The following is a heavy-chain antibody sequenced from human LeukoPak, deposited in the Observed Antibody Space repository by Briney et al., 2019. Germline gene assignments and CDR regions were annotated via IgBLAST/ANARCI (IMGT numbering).Heavy chain of an antibody. D-gene: IGHD3-22*01. CDR2: IYYSGST. Sequence: SETLSLTCTVSGGSISSYYWSWIRQPPGKGLEWIGYIYYSGSTNYNPSLKSRVTISVDTSKNQFSLKLSSVTAADTAVYYCARSEYGVTMTVGPWGQGTLVTVSS. CDR1: GGSISSYY. V-gene: IGHV4-59*01. J-gene: IGHJ5*02. CDR3: ARSEYGVTMTVGP.